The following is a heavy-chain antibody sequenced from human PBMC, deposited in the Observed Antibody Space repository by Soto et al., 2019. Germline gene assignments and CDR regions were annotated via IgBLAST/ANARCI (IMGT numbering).Heavy chain of an antibody. V-gene: IGHV4-39*01. CDR1: GGSISSSSYY. Sequence: SETLSLTCTVSGGSISSSSYYWGWIRQPPGKGLEWIGSIYYSGGTYYNPSLKSRVTISVDTSKNQFSLKLSSVTAADTAVYYCARRPRERHPKPFDYWGQGTLVTVSS. CDR2: IYYSGGT. J-gene: IGHJ4*02. D-gene: IGHD1-26*01. CDR3: ARRPRERHPKPFDY.